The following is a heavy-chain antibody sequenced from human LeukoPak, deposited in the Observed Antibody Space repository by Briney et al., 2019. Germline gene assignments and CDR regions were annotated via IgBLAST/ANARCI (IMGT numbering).Heavy chain of an antibody. V-gene: IGHV3-11*01. CDR1: GFTFSDYY. Sequence: GGSLRLSCAASGFTFSDYYMSWIRQAPGKGLEWVSYISSSGSTIYYADSVKGRFTISRDNAKNSLYLQMNSLRAEDTALYYCAKESGHILTGYYAYWGQGTLVTVSS. CDR2: ISSSGSTI. CDR3: AKESGHILTGYYAY. J-gene: IGHJ4*02. D-gene: IGHD3-9*01.